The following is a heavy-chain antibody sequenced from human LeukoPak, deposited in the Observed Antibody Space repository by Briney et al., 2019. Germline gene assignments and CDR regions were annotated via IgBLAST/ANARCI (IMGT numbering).Heavy chain of an antibody. V-gene: IGHV3-30*04. J-gene: IGHJ4*02. D-gene: IGHD1/OR15-1a*01. CDR2: IRCDESNK. CDR1: GFTFSNYA. CDR3: ARDNNADY. Sequence: PGGSLRLSCVASGFTFSNYAMLWVRQAPGKGREGVAVIRCDESNKYYTDSVKGRFTISRDNSNNTLYLQMNSLRPDDTAVYFCARDNNADYWGQGTLVTVSS.